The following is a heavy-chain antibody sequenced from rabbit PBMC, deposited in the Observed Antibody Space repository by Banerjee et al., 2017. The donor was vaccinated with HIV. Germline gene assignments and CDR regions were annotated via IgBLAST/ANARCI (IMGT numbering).Heavy chain of an antibody. CDR1: GFSFSSSYW. J-gene: IGHJ4*01. Sequence: QEQLKESGGDLVKPEGSLTLTCKASGFSFSSSYWISWVRQAPGKGLEWIACIAAGSSGSTYYASWAKGRFTISKTSSTTVTLQMTSLTAADTATYFCTRDRGGDFAGAGFNLWGPGTLVTVS. D-gene: IGHD2-1*01. CDR3: TRDRGGDFAGAGFNL. CDR2: IAAGSSGST. V-gene: IGHV1S45*01.